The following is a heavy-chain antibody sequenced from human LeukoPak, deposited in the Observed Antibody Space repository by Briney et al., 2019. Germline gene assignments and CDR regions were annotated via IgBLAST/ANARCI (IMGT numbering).Heavy chain of an antibody. V-gene: IGHV4-38-2*01. CDR2: IYHSGST. Sequence: PSETQSLTCAVSGYFISSGYYWGWIRQPPGKGLEWIGSIYHSGSTYYNPSLKSQVTISEETSKNQFSLKLSSVNAADTAVYYCARLSDLTQFDYWGQGTLVTVSS. CDR3: ARLSDLTQFDY. J-gene: IGHJ4*02. D-gene: IGHD2/OR15-2a*01. CDR1: GYFISSGYY.